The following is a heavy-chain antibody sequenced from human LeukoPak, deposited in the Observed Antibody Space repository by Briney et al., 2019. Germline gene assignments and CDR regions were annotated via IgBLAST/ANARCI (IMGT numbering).Heavy chain of an antibody. J-gene: IGHJ4*02. V-gene: IGHV5-51*01. CDR2: IYPGDSDT. D-gene: IGHD6-13*01. CDR3: ASAIAAAGQTGTLDY. Sequence: GESLKISCKGSGYSFTSYWIGWVRQMPGKGLEWMGIIYPGDSDTRYSPSFQGQVTISADKSISTAYLQWSSLKASDTAMYYCASAIAAAGQTGTLDYWGQGTLDTVSS. CDR1: GYSFTSYW.